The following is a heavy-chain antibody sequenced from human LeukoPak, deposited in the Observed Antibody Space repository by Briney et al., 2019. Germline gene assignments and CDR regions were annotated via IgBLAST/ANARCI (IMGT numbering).Heavy chain of an antibody. J-gene: IGHJ6*03. V-gene: IGHV1-69*13. Sequence: SVKVSCKASGGTFSSYAISWVRQAPGQGLEWMGGIIPIFGTANYAQKFQGRVTITADESTSTAYMELSSLRSEDTAVYYCARDSTAATEYYYYYYMDVWGKGTTVTVSS. CDR3: ARDSTAATEYYYYYYMDV. D-gene: IGHD2-15*01. CDR2: IIPIFGTA. CDR1: GGTFSSYA.